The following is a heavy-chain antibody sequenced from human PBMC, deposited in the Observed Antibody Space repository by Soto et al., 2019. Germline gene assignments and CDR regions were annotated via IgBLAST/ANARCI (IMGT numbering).Heavy chain of an antibody. CDR2: IIPIFGTA. CDR1: GGTFSSYA. V-gene: IGHV1-69*12. D-gene: IGHD6-13*01. Sequence: QVQLVQSGAEVKKPGSSVKVSCKASGGTFSSYAISWVRQAPGQGLEWMGGIIPIFGTADYAQKFQGRVTITADESTSTAYMELSSLRSEDTAVYYCASLIAAAGPPHSPRDSYGMDVWGQGTTVTVSS. J-gene: IGHJ6*02. CDR3: ASLIAAAGPPHSPRDSYGMDV.